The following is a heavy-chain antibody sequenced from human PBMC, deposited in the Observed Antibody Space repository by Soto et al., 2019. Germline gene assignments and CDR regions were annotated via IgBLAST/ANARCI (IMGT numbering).Heavy chain of an antibody. Sequence: QVQLQESGPGLVKPSETLSLTCTVSGGSVSSGSYYWSWIRQPPGKGLEWIGYIYYSGSTNYNPSLKSRVTISVDTSKNQFSLKLSSVTAADTVVYYCARDREVMNAFDIWGQGTMVTVSS. J-gene: IGHJ3*02. V-gene: IGHV4-61*01. CDR3: ARDREVMNAFDI. CDR2: IYYSGST. CDR1: GGSVSSGSYY. D-gene: IGHD2-21*01.